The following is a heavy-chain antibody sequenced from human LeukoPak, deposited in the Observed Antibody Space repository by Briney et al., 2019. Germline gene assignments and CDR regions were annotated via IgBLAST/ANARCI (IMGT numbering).Heavy chain of an antibody. J-gene: IGHJ3*02. CDR1: GGSISSYY. CDR3: ARRSKAVAGFAFDI. CDR2: IYYTGNT. D-gene: IGHD6-19*01. V-gene: IGHV4-59*08. Sequence: PSETLSLTCTVSGGSISSYYWTWIRRPPGKGLEWIGYIYYTGNTNSNPSLKSRVTISVDTSKNHFYLKLSSVTAADTAVYYCARRSKAVAGFAFDIWGRGTMVTVS.